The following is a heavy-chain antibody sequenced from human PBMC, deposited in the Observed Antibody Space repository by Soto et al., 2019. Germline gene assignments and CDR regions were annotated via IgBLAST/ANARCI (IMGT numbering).Heavy chain of an antibody. Sequence: EVQLVESGGGLVQPGGSLRLSCAASGFTFSSYGMNWVRQAPGKGLEWVSYISSSRSTIYYEDSVKGRFTISSDNAKNSRYRETNSLRADDTSVYYWARDCPVSSTACYGTEWFDSWGQGTLVTVSS. V-gene: IGHV3-48*01. D-gene: IGHD2-2*01. J-gene: IGHJ5*01. CDR1: GFTFSSYG. CDR2: ISSSRSTI. CDR3: ARDCPVSSTACYGTEWFDS.